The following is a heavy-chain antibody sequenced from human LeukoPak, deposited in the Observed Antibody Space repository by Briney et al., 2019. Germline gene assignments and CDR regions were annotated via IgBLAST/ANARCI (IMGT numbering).Heavy chain of an antibody. CDR2: INPNSGGT. V-gene: IGHV1-2*02. Sequence: GASVKVSCKASGYTFTGYYMHWVRQAPGQGLEWMGWINPNSGGTNYAQKFQGRVTMTRDTSISTAYMELSRLRSDDTAVYYCARGGGNGGGWVGQYYYMDVWGKGTTVTVSS. J-gene: IGHJ6*03. CDR1: GYTFTGYY. D-gene: IGHD4-23*01. CDR3: ARGGGNGGGWVGQYYYMDV.